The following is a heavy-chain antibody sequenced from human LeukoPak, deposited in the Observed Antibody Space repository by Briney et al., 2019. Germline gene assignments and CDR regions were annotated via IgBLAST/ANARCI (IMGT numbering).Heavy chain of an antibody. J-gene: IGHJ4*02. D-gene: IGHD5-12*01. CDR1: GGSIGRSNW. CDR2: IYHSGST. CDR3: ARVPSGYDLGYFDY. Sequence: PSETLSLTCTVSGGSIGRSNWWSWVRQPPGKGLEWIGEIYHSGSTNYNPSLKSRVTISVDKSKNQFSLKLSSVTAADTAVYYCARVPSGYDLGYFDYWGQGTLVTVSS. V-gene: IGHV4-4*02.